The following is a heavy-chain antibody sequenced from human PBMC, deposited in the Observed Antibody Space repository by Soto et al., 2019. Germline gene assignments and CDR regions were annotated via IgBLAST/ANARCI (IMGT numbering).Heavy chain of an antibody. CDR1: GYTFASYG. J-gene: IGHJ6*02. Sequence: QVQLVQSGAEVKKPGASVKVSCKASGYTFASYGINWVRQAPGQGLEWLGWISPYDGYTHYAQILQGRVSMTTDTSTKTAYMELRSLRSDDTAMYDCARGGYSDSSGARNYYSYGMNVWGQGTTVTVSS. CDR2: ISPYDGYT. CDR3: ARGGYSDSSGARNYYSYGMNV. D-gene: IGHD3-22*01. V-gene: IGHV1-18*01.